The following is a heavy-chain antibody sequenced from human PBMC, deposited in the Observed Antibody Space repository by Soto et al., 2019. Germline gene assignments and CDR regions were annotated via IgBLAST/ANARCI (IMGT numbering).Heavy chain of an antibody. Sequence: GGSLRLSCAASGFTFSSYSMNWVRQAPGKGLEWVSYISSSSSTIYYADSVKGRFTISRDNAKNSLYLQMNSLRDEDTAVYYCARDEMAFTMVRGAHLSYYYYGMDVWGQGTTVTVSS. CDR1: GFTFSSYS. J-gene: IGHJ6*02. V-gene: IGHV3-48*02. D-gene: IGHD3-10*01. CDR3: ARDEMAFTMVRGAHLSYYYYGMDV. CDR2: ISSSSSTI.